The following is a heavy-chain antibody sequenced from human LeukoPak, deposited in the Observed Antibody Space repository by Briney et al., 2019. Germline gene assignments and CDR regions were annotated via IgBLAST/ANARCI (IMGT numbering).Heavy chain of an antibody. Sequence: GSLRLSCAASGFTFSSYAMGWVRQPPGKGLEWIGEINHSGSTNYNPSLKSRVTISVDTSKNQFSLKLSSVTAADTAVYYCARLLRGGRDTPMVTMIVVRAKSGAFDIWGQGTMVTVSS. J-gene: IGHJ3*02. V-gene: IGHV4-34*01. CDR1: GFTFSSYA. CDR3: ARLLRGGRDTPMVTMIVVRAKSGAFDI. D-gene: IGHD3-22*01. CDR2: INHSGST.